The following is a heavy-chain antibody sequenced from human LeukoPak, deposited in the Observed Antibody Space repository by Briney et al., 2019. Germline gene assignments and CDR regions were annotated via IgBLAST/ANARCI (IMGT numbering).Heavy chain of an antibody. V-gene: IGHV3-23*01. D-gene: IGHD1-26*01. CDR3: AKDKGWGYSSYDYYGMDV. Sequence: GGSLRLSCAASGFTFSNAWMSWVRQAPGKGLEWVSGISGSGGSTYYADSVKGRFTISRDISKNTLYVQMNSLRAEDAAVYYCAKDKGWGYSSYDYYGMDVWGQGTTVTVSS. CDR2: ISGSGGST. CDR1: GFTFSNAW. J-gene: IGHJ6*02.